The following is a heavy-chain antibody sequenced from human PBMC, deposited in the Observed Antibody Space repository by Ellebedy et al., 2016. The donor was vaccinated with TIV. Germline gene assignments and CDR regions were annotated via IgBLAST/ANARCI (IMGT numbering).Heavy chain of an antibody. D-gene: IGHD3-10*01. Sequence: GESLKISCAASGFIFNDYWMHWVRQTPGRGLEWVANINQDGSQKYYVDSVKGRFTISRDNAKNSLYLQMNSLRDEDTAVYYCTTDRITMVRDRVPWGQGTLVTVSS. J-gene: IGHJ5*02. CDR1: GFIFNDYW. CDR3: TTDRITMVRDRVP. V-gene: IGHV3-7*01. CDR2: INQDGSQK.